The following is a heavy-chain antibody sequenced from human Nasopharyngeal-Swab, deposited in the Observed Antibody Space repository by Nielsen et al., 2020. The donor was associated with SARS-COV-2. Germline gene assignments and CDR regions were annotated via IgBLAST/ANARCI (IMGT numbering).Heavy chain of an antibody. Sequence: SVKVSCKASGGTFSSYAISWGRQAPGQGLEWMGRIIPILGIANYAQKFQGRVTITADKSTSTAYMELSSLRSEDTAVYYCARVIVVVPAAHDDYYYYYGMDVWGQGTTVTVSS. D-gene: IGHD2-2*01. CDR2: IIPILGIA. V-gene: IGHV1-69*04. CDR3: ARVIVVVPAAHDDYYYYYGMDV. J-gene: IGHJ6*02. CDR1: GGTFSSYA.